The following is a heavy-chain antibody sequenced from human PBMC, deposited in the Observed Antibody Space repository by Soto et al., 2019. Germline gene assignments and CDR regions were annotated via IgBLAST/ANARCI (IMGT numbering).Heavy chain of an antibody. CDR1: GLTVSSNY. D-gene: IGHD6-13*01. V-gene: IGHV3-53*01. CDR2: IYSGSST. CDR3: ARPGYSNSWYPSGDY. J-gene: IGHJ4*02. Sequence: EVQLVESGGGLIQPGGSLRLSCAASGLTVSSNYMSWVRQAPGKGLEWVSVIYSGSSTYYADSVKGRFIISRDNSKNRLYLQMNSLRAEDTAVYYCARPGYSNSWYPSGDYWGQGTLVTVSS.